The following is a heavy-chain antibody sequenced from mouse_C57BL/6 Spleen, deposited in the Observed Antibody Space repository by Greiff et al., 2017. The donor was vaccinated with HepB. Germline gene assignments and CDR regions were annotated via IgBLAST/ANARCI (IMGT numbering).Heavy chain of an antibody. J-gene: IGHJ2*01. V-gene: IGHV1-63*01. D-gene: IGHD6-5*01. Sequence: QVHVKQSGAELVRPGTSVKMSCKASGYTFTNYWIGWAKQRPGHGLEWIGDIYPGGGYTNYNEKFKGKATLTADKSSSTAYMQFSSLTSEDSAIYYCARESYYFDYWGQGTTLTVSS. CDR1: GYTFTNYW. CDR2: IYPGGGYT. CDR3: ARESYYFDY.